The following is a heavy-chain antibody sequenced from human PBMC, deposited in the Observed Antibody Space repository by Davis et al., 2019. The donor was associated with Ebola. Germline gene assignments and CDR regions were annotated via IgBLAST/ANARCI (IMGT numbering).Heavy chain of an antibody. Sequence: GESLKISCAASGFTFTSYAMHWVRQAPGQRLEWMGWINAGNGNTKYSQKFQGRVTITRDTSASTAYMELSSLRSEDTAVYYCARWIGDYFDYWGQGTLVTVSS. J-gene: IGHJ4*02. D-gene: IGHD3-10*01. CDR3: ARWIGDYFDY. CDR1: GFTFTSYA. V-gene: IGHV1-3*01. CDR2: INAGNGNT.